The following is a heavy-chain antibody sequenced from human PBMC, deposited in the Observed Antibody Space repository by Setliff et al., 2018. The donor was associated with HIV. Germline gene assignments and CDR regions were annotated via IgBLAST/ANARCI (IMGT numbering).Heavy chain of an antibody. CDR3: AREPSYCGHDCYSGLDY. J-gene: IGHJ4*02. Sequence: GGSLRLSCAASGITFSSYAMSWVRQAPGKGLEWVSGISGSGGSTYYADSVKGRFTISRDNSKNTLYLQMNSLRAEDTALYYCAREPSYCGHDCYSGLDYWGQGTLVTVSS. D-gene: IGHD2-21*02. CDR1: GITFSSYA. V-gene: IGHV3-23*01. CDR2: ISGSGGST.